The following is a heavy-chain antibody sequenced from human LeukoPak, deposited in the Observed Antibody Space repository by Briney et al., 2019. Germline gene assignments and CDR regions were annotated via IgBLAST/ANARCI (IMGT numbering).Heavy chain of an antibody. V-gene: IGHV4-34*01. CDR1: GGSFSGYY. CDR3: ARGVVPGAFDI. Sequence: PSETLSLTCAVYGGSFSGYYWSWIRQPPGKGLEWIGEINRSGSTNYNPSLKSRVTISVDTSKNQFSLKLISVAAADTAVYYCARGVVPGAFDIWGQGTMVTVSS. D-gene: IGHD2-15*01. J-gene: IGHJ3*02. CDR2: INRSGST.